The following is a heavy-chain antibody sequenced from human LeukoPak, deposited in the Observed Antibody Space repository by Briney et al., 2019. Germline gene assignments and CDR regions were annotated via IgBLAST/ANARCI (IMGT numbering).Heavy chain of an antibody. CDR1: GYTFTSYA. J-gene: IGHJ3*02. Sequence: GASVKVSCKASGYTFTSYAMHWARQAPGQRLEWMGWINAGNGNTKYSQKFQGRVTITRDTSASTAYMELSSLRSEDTAVYYCARGGWGGSNAFDIWGQGTMVTVSS. V-gene: IGHV1-3*01. CDR2: INAGNGNT. D-gene: IGHD3-3*01. CDR3: ARGGWGGSNAFDI.